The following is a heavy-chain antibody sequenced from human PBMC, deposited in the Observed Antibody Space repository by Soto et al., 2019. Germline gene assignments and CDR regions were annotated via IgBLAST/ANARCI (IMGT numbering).Heavy chain of an antibody. D-gene: IGHD2-15*01. Sequence: EVQLVESGGGLVQPGGSLRLSCAASGFTFSSYDMHWVRQATGKGLEWVSAIGAAGDTYYPGSVKGRFTISRENAKNSLYLQMNNLRAGDTAVYYCARGRYCSGGSCYRGGWFDPWGQGTLVTVSS. CDR2: IGAAGDT. CDR1: GFTFSSYD. J-gene: IGHJ5*02. V-gene: IGHV3-13*01. CDR3: ARGRYCSGGSCYRGGWFDP.